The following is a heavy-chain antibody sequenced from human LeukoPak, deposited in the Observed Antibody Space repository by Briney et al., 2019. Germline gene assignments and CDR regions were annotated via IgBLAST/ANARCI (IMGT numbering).Heavy chain of an antibody. J-gene: IGHJ5*02. D-gene: IGHD6-13*01. Sequence: HPGGSLRLSCAASGFTFSSYWMSWVRQAPGKGLEWVANIKQDGSEKYYVNSVKGRFTISRDNAKNSLYLQMNSLRAEDTALYYCAKDLTAQQLVSGGFDPWGQGTLVTVSS. CDR2: IKQDGSEK. CDR1: GFTFSSYW. CDR3: AKDLTAQQLVSGGFDP. V-gene: IGHV3-7*03.